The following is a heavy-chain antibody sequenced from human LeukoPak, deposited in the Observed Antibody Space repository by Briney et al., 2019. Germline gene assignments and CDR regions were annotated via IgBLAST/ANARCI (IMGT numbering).Heavy chain of an antibody. CDR2: IYYSGST. D-gene: IGHD1-26*01. Sequence: SQTLSLTCTVSGGSISSGGYYWSWIRQHPGKGLEWIGYIYYSGSTYYNPSLKSLVTISVDTSKNQFSLKLSSVTAADTAVYYCARERVIVRAFDIWGQGTMVTVSS. CDR3: ARERVIVRAFDI. J-gene: IGHJ3*02. CDR1: GGSISSGGYY. V-gene: IGHV4-31*01.